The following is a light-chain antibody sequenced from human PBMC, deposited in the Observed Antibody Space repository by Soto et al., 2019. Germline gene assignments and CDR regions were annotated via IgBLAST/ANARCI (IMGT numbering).Light chain of an antibody. Sequence: QSVLTQPPSASGTPGQRVTISCSGSGSIIGTNTVNWYRQLPGTAPKLLIYGDNQRTSGVPDRFSGSKSGTSASLAISGLQSEDDADYYCAAWDGSLNNVLFGGGTKLTVL. CDR2: GDN. CDR1: GSIIGTNT. J-gene: IGLJ2*01. V-gene: IGLV1-44*01. CDR3: AAWDGSLNNVL.